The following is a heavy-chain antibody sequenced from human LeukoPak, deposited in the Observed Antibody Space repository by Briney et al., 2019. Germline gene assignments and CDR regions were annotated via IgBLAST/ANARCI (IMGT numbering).Heavy chain of an antibody. Sequence: GGSLRLSCAASGFTLNCFLLHWVRQVPGKGPVWVSGINHDGTATYYQDSVKGRLTIFRDNAKNTVYLETNGLEDEGPAVYFFATVSEYW. V-gene: IGHV3-74*01. CDR3: ATVSEY. CDR2: INHDGTAT. J-gene: IGHJ4*01. CDR1: GFTLNCFL.